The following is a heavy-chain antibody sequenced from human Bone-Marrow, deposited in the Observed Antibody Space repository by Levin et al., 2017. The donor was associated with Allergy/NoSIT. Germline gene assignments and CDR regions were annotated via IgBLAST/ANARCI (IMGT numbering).Heavy chain of an antibody. CDR3: ARGLIIRGTNYFFDY. CDR1: GGSISGYY. Sequence: SETLSLTCTVSGGSISGYYWSWIRQSPGKGLEWIGYVYYSGSTNYNPSLETRVTTSIDTSKNQFSLELTSVTAADTAVYYCARGLIIRGTNYFFDYWGQGTLATVSS. J-gene: IGHJ4*02. D-gene: IGHD3-16*02. CDR2: VYYSGST. V-gene: IGHV4-59*08.